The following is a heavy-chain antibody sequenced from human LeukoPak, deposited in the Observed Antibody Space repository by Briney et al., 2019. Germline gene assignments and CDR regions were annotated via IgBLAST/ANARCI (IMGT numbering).Heavy chain of an antibody. CDR1: GYTFTSYG. Sequence: ASLKVSCKASGYTFTSYGISWVRPAPGQGLEWMGWTSNGNTKYAQKLQGRVTMTTDTSTNTAYMDLRSLRSDDTAVYYCARERNMGGQQLADYWGQGTLVTVSS. J-gene: IGHJ4*02. D-gene: IGHD6-13*01. CDR3: ARERNMGGQQLADY. CDR2: TSNGNT. V-gene: IGHV1-18*01.